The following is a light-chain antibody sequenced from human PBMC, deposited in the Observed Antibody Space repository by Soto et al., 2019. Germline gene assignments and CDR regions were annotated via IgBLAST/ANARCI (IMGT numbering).Light chain of an antibody. V-gene: IGKV1-6*01. CDR1: QGIRND. J-gene: IGKJ5*01. Sequence: AIQMTQSPSSLSASVGDIVTITCRASQGIRNDLGWYQQKPGKAPKLMIYAASSLQSGVPSRFSGSGSGTDFTLTISSLQPEDFATYYCLQHNSYPSITFGQGTRLEIK. CDR3: LQHNSYPSIT. CDR2: AAS.